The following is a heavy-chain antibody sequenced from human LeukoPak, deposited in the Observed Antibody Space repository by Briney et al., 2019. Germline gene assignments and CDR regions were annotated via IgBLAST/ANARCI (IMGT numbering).Heavy chain of an antibody. V-gene: IGHV4-34*01. CDR3: ARSARPYYYGSGKIDY. CDR1: GGSFSGYY. CDR2: INHSGST. D-gene: IGHD3-10*01. J-gene: IGHJ4*02. Sequence: SETLSPTCAVYGGSFSGYYWSWIRQPPGKGLEWIGEINHSGSTNYNPSLKSRVTISVDTSKNQFSLKLSSVTAADTAVYYCARSARPYYYGSGKIDYWGQGTLVTVSS.